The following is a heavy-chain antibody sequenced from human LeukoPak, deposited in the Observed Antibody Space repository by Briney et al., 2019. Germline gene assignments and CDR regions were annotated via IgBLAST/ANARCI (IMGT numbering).Heavy chain of an antibody. V-gene: IGHV3-21*04. Sequence: GGSLRLSCAASGFTFSSYSMNWVRQAPGKGLEWVSSISSSSSYIYYADSVKGRFTISRDNAKNSLYLQMNSLRAEDTAVYYCARGGPNWNDQGTVDAFDIWGQGTMVTVSS. CDR2: ISSSSSYI. D-gene: IGHD1-20*01. CDR1: GFTFSSYS. CDR3: ARGGPNWNDQGTVDAFDI. J-gene: IGHJ3*02.